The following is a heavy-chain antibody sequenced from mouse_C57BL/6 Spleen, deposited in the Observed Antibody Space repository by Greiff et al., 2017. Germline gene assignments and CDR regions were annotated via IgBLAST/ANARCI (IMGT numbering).Heavy chain of an antibody. J-gene: IGHJ2*01. CDR3: AIYSNYPYYFDY. CDR1: GYSITSGYY. D-gene: IGHD2-5*01. V-gene: IGHV3-6*01. CDR2: ISYDGSN. Sequence: EVQVVESGPGLVKPSQSLSLTCSVTGYSITSGYYWNWIRQFPGNKLEWMGYISYDGSNNYNPSLQNRISITRDTSKNQFFLKLNSVTTEDTATYYCAIYSNYPYYFDYWGQGTTLTVSS.